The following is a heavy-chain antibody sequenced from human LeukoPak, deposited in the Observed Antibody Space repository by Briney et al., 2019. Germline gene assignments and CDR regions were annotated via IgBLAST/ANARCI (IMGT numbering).Heavy chain of an antibody. D-gene: IGHD4/OR15-4a*01. J-gene: IGHJ4*02. V-gene: IGHV3-23*01. CDR3: ARRAGAYSHPYDY. CDR1: GFTFSSYD. CDR2: IRPSGDNT. Sequence: GGSLRLSCAASGFTFSSYDMTWVRQAPGRGLEWVSSIRPSGDNTYYGDSVKGRFTISRDNSKNTLYLQMNSLRAEDTAVYYCARRAGAYSHPYDYWGQGTLVTVSS.